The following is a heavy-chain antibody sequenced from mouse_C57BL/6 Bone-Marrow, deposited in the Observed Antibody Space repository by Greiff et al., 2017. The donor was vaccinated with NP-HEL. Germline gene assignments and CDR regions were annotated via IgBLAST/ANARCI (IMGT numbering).Heavy chain of an antibody. Sequence: VQLQQSGAELVRPGTSVKVSCKASGYAFTNYLLEWVKQRPGQGLEWIGVINPGSGGTNYNEKFKGKATLTADKSSSTAYMQLSSLTSEDSAVYFCARNYYGSPAWFAYWGQGTLVTVSA. V-gene: IGHV1-54*01. CDR2: INPGSGGT. D-gene: IGHD1-1*01. CDR3: ARNYYGSPAWFAY. CDR1: GYAFTNYL. J-gene: IGHJ3*01.